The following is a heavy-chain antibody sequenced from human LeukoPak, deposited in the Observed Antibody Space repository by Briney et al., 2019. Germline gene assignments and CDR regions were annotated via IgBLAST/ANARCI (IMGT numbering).Heavy chain of an antibody. J-gene: IGHJ4*02. CDR3: AKGRASMLVVAAVGY. V-gene: IGHV3-23*01. CDR1: GFTFSSYA. Sequence: PGGSLRLSCAASGFTFSSYAMSWVRQAPGKGLEWVSAISGSGGSTYYADSVKGRFTISRDNSKNTLYLQMNSLRAEDTAVYYCAKGRASMLVVAAVGYWGQGTLVTVSS. D-gene: IGHD3-22*01. CDR2: ISGSGGST.